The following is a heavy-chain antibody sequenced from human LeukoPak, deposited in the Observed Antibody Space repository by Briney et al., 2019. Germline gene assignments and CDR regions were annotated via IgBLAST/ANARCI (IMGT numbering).Heavy chain of an antibody. CDR2: FDPEDGET. CDR1: GYTLTELS. V-gene: IGHV1-24*01. CDR3: ARGYYVWGSYRYFYFDY. J-gene: IGHJ4*02. Sequence: ASVKVSCKVSGYTLTELSMHWVRQAPGKGLEWMGGFDPEDGETIYAQKFQGRVTMTEDTSTDTAYMELSSLRSEDTAVYYCARGYYVWGSYRYFYFDYWGQGTLVTVSS. D-gene: IGHD3-16*02.